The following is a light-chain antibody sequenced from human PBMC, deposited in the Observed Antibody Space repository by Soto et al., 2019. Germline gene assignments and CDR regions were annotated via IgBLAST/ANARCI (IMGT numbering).Light chain of an antibody. J-gene: IGKJ3*01. CDR3: QQRSNWPPLFP. CDR2: DAS. Sequence: EIVLTQSPATLSLSPGERATLSCRASQSVSSYLAWYQQKPGQAPRLLIYDASNRATGIPARFSGSGSGTDFTLTISSLEPEDFAVYYCQQRSNWPPLFPCGPGTKVDIK. CDR1: QSVSSY. V-gene: IGKV3-11*01.